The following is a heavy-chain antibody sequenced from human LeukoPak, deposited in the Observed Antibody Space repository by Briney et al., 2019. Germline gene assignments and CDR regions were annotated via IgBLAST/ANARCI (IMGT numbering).Heavy chain of an antibody. D-gene: IGHD3-9*01. V-gene: IGHV4-59*01. J-gene: IGHJ2*01. Sequence: SETLSLTCTVSGGSISSYYWSWIRQPPGKGLEWIGYIYYSGSTNYNPSLKSRVTISVDTSKNQSSLKLSSVTAADTAVYYCARDSYDILTGDWYFDLWGRGTLVTVSS. CDR3: ARDSYDILTGDWYFDL. CDR1: GGSISSYY. CDR2: IYYSGST.